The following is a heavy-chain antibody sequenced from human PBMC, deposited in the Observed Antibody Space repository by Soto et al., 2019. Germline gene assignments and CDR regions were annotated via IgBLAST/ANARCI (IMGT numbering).Heavy chain of an antibody. CDR1: GFTVSSNY. Sequence: GGSLRLSCAASGFTVSSNYMSWVRQAPGKGLEWVSVIYSGGSTYYADSVKGRFTISRHNSKNTLYLQMNSLRAEDTAVYYCARVGGFWSGYWGFDYWGQGTLVTVSS. CDR3: ARVGGFWSGYWGFDY. J-gene: IGHJ4*02. CDR2: IYSGGST. D-gene: IGHD3-3*01. V-gene: IGHV3-53*04.